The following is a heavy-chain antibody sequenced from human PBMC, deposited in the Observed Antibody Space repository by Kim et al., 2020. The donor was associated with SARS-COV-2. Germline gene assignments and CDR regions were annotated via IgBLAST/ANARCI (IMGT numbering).Heavy chain of an antibody. CDR2: INPNSGGT. Sequence: ASVKVSCKASGYTFTGYYMHWVRQAPGQGLEWMGWINPNSGGTNYAQKFQGRVTMTRDTSISTAYMELSRLRSDDTAVYYCARGSSGVAGPPDAFDIWGQGTMVTVSS. J-gene: IGHJ3*02. CDR1: GYTFTGYY. V-gene: IGHV1-2*02. CDR3: ARGSSGVAGPPDAFDI. D-gene: IGHD6-19*01.